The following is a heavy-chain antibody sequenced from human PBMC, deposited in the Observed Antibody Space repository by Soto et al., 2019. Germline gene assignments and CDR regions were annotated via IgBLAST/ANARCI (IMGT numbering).Heavy chain of an antibody. V-gene: IGHV1-69*06. J-gene: IGHJ6*02. CDR3: ARNIVGATTYYYGMDV. CDR1: GGTFSSYA. D-gene: IGHD1-26*01. CDR2: IIPIFGTA. Sequence: SVKVSCKASGGTFSSYAISWVRQAPGQGLEWMGGIIPIFGTANYAQKFQGRVTITADKSTSTAYMELSSLRSEDTAVYYCARNIVGATTYYYGMDVWGQGTTVTVSS.